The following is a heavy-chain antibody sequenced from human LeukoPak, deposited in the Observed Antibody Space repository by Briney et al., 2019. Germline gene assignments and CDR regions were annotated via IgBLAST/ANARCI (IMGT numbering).Heavy chain of an antibody. CDR1: GYTFTSYG. CDR2: ISAYNGNT. Sequence: ASVKVSCKASGYTFTSYGISWVRQAPGQGLEWMGWISAYNGNTNYAQKLQGRVTMTTDTSTSTAYMELRSLRSDDTAVYYCARSFRYCSGGSCYAEPANFDYWGQGTLVTVSS. D-gene: IGHD2-15*01. CDR3: ARSFRYCSGGSCYAEPANFDY. V-gene: IGHV1-18*01. J-gene: IGHJ4*02.